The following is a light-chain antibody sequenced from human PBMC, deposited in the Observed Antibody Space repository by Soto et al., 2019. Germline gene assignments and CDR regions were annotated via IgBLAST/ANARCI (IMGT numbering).Light chain of an antibody. Sequence: QSVLTQPPSASGTPGQRVTMSCSGSRPNIGSNTVNWYQQLPGTAPKVLIYSNDQRPSGVPDRFSGSKSGTSASLAISGLQSEDEADYYCAAWDDSLKVVVFGGGIKLTVL. J-gene: IGLJ2*01. CDR2: SND. V-gene: IGLV1-44*01. CDR3: AAWDDSLKVVV. CDR1: RPNIGSNT.